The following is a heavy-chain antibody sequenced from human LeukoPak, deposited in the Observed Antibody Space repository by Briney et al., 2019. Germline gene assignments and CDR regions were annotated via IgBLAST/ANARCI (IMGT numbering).Heavy chain of an antibody. Sequence: NPSETLSLTCTVSGGSISSGGYYWSWIRQHPGKGLEWIGYIYYSGSTYYNPSLKSRVTISVDTSKNQFSLKLSSVTAADTAVYYCARVTHILTGYPFDYWGQGTLVTVSS. J-gene: IGHJ4*02. CDR1: GGSISSGGYY. V-gene: IGHV4-31*03. D-gene: IGHD3-9*01. CDR2: IYYSGST. CDR3: ARVTHILTGYPFDY.